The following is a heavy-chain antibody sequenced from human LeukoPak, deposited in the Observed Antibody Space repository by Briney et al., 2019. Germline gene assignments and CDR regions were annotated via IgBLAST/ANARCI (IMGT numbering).Heavy chain of an antibody. CDR2: IYYSGST. CDR3: ARAYYQGDAFDI. J-gene: IGHJ3*02. D-gene: IGHD1-26*01. Sequence: SGTLSLTCTVSGGSISSYYWSWIRQPPGKGLEWIGYIYYSGSTNYNPSLKSRVTISVDTSKNQFSLKLSSVTAADTAVYYCARAYYQGDAFDIWGQGTMVTVSS. V-gene: IGHV4-59*01. CDR1: GGSISSYY.